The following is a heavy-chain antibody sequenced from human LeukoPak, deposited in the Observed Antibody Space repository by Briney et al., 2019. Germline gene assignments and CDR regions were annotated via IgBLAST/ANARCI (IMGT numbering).Heavy chain of an antibody. V-gene: IGHV4-34*01. D-gene: IGHD4-17*01. CDR1: GGPFSGYY. Sequence: PSETLSLTCAVYGGPFSGYYWSWIRQPPGKGLEWIGEINHSGSTNYNPSLKSRVTISVDTSKNQFSLKLSSVTAADTAVYYCARDGGLRDAWGQGTLVTVSS. J-gene: IGHJ5*02. CDR2: INHSGST. CDR3: ARDGGLRDA.